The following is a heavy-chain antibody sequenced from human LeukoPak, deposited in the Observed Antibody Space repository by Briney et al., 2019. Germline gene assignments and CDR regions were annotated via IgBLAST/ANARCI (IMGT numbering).Heavy chain of an antibody. V-gene: IGHV3-11*06. CDR1: GFTFSDYY. D-gene: IGHD3-22*01. CDR2: ISSSSSYT. J-gene: IGHJ4*02. CDR3: ARVGYYYDSSGYYPHRNFDY. Sequence: PGGSLRLSCAASGFTFSDYYMSWIRQAPGKGLEWVSYISSSSSYTNYADSVKGRFTISRDNAKNSLYLQMNSLRAEDTAVYYCARVGYYYDSSGYYPHRNFDYWGQGTLVTVSS.